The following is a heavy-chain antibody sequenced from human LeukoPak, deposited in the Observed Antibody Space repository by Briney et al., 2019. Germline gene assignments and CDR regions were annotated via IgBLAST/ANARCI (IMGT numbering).Heavy chain of an antibody. Sequence: SETLSLTCTVSGGSISSSSYYWGWIRQPPGKGLEWIGSIYYSGSTYYNPSLKSRVTISVDTSKNQFSLKLSSVTAADTAVYYCARDAPTGGEVSWGQGTLVTVSS. CDR3: ARDAPTGGEVS. CDR1: GGSISSSSYY. V-gene: IGHV4-39*07. D-gene: IGHD4-11*01. J-gene: IGHJ4*02. CDR2: IYYSGST.